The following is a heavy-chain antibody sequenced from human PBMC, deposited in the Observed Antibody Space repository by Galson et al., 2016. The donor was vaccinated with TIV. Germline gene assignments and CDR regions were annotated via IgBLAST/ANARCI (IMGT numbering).Heavy chain of an antibody. D-gene: IGHD5-18*01. CDR1: GGTFNSYG. V-gene: IGHV1-69*01. Sequence: VKVSCKASGGTFNSYGISWVRPAPGQGLQWMGGIIPVFGTTKYSQDFQGRVAVTADESTGTAYMELSGLRFDDTAVYFCARSRGYSYGYVDPWGQGTLVTVSA. CDR2: IIPVFGTT. J-gene: IGHJ5*02. CDR3: ARSRGYSYGYVDP.